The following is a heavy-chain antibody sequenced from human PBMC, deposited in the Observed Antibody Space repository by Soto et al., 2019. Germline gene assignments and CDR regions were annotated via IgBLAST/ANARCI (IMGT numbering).Heavy chain of an antibody. Sequence: SQTLSLTCAISGDSVSSNIAAWNWIRQSPSRGLERLGRTYYRSKWYNDYAVSVKSRITINPDTSKNQFSLQLNSVTPEDTAVYYCARGDYGYRRVHYYYYGMDVWGQGTKVTVSS. CDR2: TYYRSKWYN. CDR1: GDSVSSNIAA. V-gene: IGHV6-1*01. CDR3: ARGDYGYRRVHYYYYGMDV. J-gene: IGHJ6*02. D-gene: IGHD3-10*01.